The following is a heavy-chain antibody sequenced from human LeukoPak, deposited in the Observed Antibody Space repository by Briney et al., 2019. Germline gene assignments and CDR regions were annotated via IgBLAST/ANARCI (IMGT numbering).Heavy chain of an antibody. D-gene: IGHD1-26*01. J-gene: IGHJ3*02. CDR1: GLAFSSYT. CDR3: ARSVGARGAFDI. Sequence: GGSLRLSCAASGLAFSSYTMNWVRRAPGKGLEWVSSISSSNTYIYYADSVKGRFTISRDNAKNSLYLQMNSLRAEDTAVYYCARSVGARGAFDIWGQGTMVTVSS. V-gene: IGHV3-21*01. CDR2: ISSSNTYI.